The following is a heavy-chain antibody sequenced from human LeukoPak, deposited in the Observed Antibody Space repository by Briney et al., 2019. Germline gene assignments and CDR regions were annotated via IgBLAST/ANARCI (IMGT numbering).Heavy chain of an antibody. CDR1: GFTFSSHA. CDR2: ISGSGGST. Sequence: GGSLRLSCAASGFTFSSHAMSWVRQAPGKGLEWVSAISGSGGSTYYADSVKGRFTISRDNSKNTLYLQMNSLRAEDTAVYYCARKERLGYYFDYWGQGTLVTVSS. J-gene: IGHJ4*02. V-gene: IGHV3-23*01. CDR3: ARKERLGYYFDY. D-gene: IGHD1-1*01.